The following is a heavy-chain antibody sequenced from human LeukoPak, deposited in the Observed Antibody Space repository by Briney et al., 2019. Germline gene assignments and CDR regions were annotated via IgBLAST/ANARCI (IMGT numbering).Heavy chain of an antibody. D-gene: IGHD5-18*01. Sequence: GGSLRLSCAASGFTFSSYAMSWVRQAPGKGLEWVSAISGSGGSTYYADSVKGRFTISRDNSKNTLYLQTNSLRAEDTAVYYCAKDAWVTGAPYYFDYWGQGTLVTVSS. CDR1: GFTFSSYA. V-gene: IGHV3-23*01. CDR2: ISGSGGST. CDR3: AKDAWVTGAPYYFDY. J-gene: IGHJ4*02.